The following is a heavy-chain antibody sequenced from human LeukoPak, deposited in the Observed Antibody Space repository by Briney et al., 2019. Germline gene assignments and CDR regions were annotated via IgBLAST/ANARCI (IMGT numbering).Heavy chain of an antibody. D-gene: IGHD3-22*01. CDR3: ASNYYDSSGYYGPFDY. CDR1: GGTFSSYA. CDR2: IIPIFGIA. Sequence: SVKVSCKASGGTFSSYAISWVRQAPGQGLEWMGRIIPIFGIANYAQKFQGRVTITADKSTSTAYMELSSLRSEDTAVYYCASNYYDSSGYYGPFDYWGQGTLVTVSS. V-gene: IGHV1-69*04. J-gene: IGHJ4*02.